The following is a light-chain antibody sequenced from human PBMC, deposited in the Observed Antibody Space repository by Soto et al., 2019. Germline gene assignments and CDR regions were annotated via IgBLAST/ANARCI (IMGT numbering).Light chain of an antibody. CDR3: QQYKYSWT. J-gene: IGKJ1*01. Sequence: SPPTLREKRGQKATRSRRASQSVSSNLAWYQQKPGQAPRLLIYGASTRATGIPARFSGSGSGTEFTLTISSLLSKQLAVYDFDQQYKYSWT. V-gene: IGKV3-15*01. CDR1: QSVSSN. CDR2: GAS.